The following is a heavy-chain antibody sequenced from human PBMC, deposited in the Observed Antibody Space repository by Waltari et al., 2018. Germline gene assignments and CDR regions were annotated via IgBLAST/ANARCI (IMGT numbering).Heavy chain of an antibody. CDR3: ARAEGVAAGGKAYNYFDS. CDR2: IHHRGSA. CDR1: GHSITRDHY. V-gene: IGHV4-38-2*02. Sequence: QVQLQESGPRLVKPSETLSLLCSVSGHSITRDHYLAWLLQSPEKGLEWIGTIHHRGSAYDSPSLKSRVTLSVDTSKNQFYLRVTSLTAADTAMYFCARAEGVAAGGKAYNYFDSWGQGTLVTVSS. J-gene: IGHJ5*01. D-gene: IGHD6-13*01.